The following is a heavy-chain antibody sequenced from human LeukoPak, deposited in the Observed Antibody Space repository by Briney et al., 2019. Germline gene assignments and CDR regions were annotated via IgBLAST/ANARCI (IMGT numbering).Heavy chain of an antibody. J-gene: IGHJ4*02. CDR3: ATSLVGATPFDY. CDR2: ISAYNGNT. Sequence: ASVKVSCKASGYTFTSYGISWVRQAPGQGLEWMGWISAYNGNTNYAQKLQGRVTMTTDTSTSTAYMELRSLRSHDTAVYYCATSLVGATPFDYWGQGALVTVSS. CDR1: GYTFTSYG. V-gene: IGHV1-18*01. D-gene: IGHD1-26*01.